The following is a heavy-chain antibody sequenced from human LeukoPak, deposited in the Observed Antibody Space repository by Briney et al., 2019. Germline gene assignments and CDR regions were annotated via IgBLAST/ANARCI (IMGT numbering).Heavy chain of an antibody. CDR3: ARGIAAAGKYFDY. CDR2: INHSGST. CDR1: GGSFSGYY. J-gene: IGHJ4*02. D-gene: IGHD6-13*01. Sequence: PSETLSLTCAVYGGSFSGYYWSWIRQPPGKELEWIGEINHSGSTNYNPSLKSRVTISVDTSKNQFSLKLSSVTAADTAVYYCARGIAAAGKYFDYWGQGTLVTVSS. V-gene: IGHV4-34*01.